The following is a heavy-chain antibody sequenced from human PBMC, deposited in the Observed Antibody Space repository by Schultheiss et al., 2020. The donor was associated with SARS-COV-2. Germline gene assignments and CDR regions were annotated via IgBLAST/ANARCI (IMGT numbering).Heavy chain of an antibody. CDR3: ARQDTTDAFDI. J-gene: IGHJ3*02. D-gene: IGHD1-26*01. Sequence: SQTLSLTCTVSGGSISSYYWSWIRQPPGKGLEWIGYIYYSGSTNYNPSLSSRLTIGLDSSKNQLSLKLSSVTAADTAVYYCARQDTTDAFDIWGQGTMVTVAS. CDR2: IYYSGST. V-gene: IGHV4-59*08. CDR1: GGSISSYY.